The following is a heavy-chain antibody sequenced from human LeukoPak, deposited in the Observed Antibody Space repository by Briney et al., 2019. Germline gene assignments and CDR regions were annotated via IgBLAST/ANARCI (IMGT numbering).Heavy chain of an antibody. CDR3: ARAGLWDFYDSSGYHNGAFDI. CDR1: GYTFTGYY. J-gene: IGHJ3*02. V-gene: IGHV1-2*02. Sequence: ASVKVSCKASGYTFTGYYMHWVRQAPGQGPEWMGWINPNSGGTNYAQKFQHRVTMTRDSSLSTAYMELSRLRSDDTAVYYCARAGLWDFYDSSGYHNGAFDIWGQGTMVTVSS. CDR2: INPNSGGT. D-gene: IGHD3-22*01.